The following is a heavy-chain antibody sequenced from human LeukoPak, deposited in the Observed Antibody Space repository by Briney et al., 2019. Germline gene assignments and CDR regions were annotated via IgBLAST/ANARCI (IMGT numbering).Heavy chain of an antibody. CDR3: ARAGSSGWYLGVY. CDR2: IIPIFGTA. Sequence: SVKVSCTASGGTFSSYAISWVRQAPGQGLEWMGGIIPIFGTANYAQKFQGRVTITADESTSTAYMELSSLRSEDTAVYYCARAGSSGWYLGVYWGQGTLVTVSS. CDR1: GGTFSSYA. J-gene: IGHJ4*02. V-gene: IGHV1-69*13. D-gene: IGHD6-19*01.